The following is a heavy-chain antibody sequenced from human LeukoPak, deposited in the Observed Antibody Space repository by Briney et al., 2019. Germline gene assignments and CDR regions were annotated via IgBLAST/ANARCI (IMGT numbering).Heavy chain of an antibody. Sequence: SVKVSCKASGGTFSSYAISWVRQAPGQGLEWMGGIIPIFGTANYAQKFQGRVTITADGSTSTAYMELSSLRSEDTAVYYCARGPYYYDSSGYYPLDYWGQGTLVTVSS. CDR1: GGTFSSYA. D-gene: IGHD3-22*01. CDR2: IIPIFGTA. V-gene: IGHV1-69*13. J-gene: IGHJ4*02. CDR3: ARGPYYYDSSGYYPLDY.